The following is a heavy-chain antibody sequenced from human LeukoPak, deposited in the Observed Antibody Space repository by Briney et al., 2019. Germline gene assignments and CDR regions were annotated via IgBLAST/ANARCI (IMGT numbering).Heavy chain of an antibody. CDR2: ISYKGST. CDR1: GGSISCGGCS. Sequence: PSQTLSLTCTVSGGSISCGGCSWTWIRQDPGKGLDWIGYISYKGSTYYNPSLKSQVSVTVDMSTNQFSLKLSSVTAADKAVYECARAGDSSGYEYYFDYWGQGTLVTVSS. V-gene: IGHV4-31*01. J-gene: IGHJ4*02. CDR3: ARAGDSSGYEYYFDY. D-gene: IGHD3-22*01.